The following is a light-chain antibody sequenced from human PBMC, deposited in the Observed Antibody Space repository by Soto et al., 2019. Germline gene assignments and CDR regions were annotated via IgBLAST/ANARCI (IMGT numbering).Light chain of an antibody. CDR3: QQTYTAVS. CDR1: QFISKY. CDR2: GAF. J-gene: IGKJ3*01. V-gene: IGKV1-39*01. Sequence: DIQMTQSPSSLSASVGDRVTITCRAGQFISKYLNWYQQKPGKAPKLLIFGAFNLEGGVPSRFSGSGSGPEFTLPIRGLRPDDFATYIFQQTYTAVSFGPGKTVEI.